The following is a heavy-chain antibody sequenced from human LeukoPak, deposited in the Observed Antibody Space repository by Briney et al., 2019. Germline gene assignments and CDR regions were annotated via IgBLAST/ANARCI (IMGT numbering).Heavy chain of an antibody. J-gene: IGHJ4*02. CDR2: INPNSGGT. CDR3: ARDHLHYYDSSGYSAHFDY. V-gene: IGHV1-2*02. D-gene: IGHD3-22*01. CDR1: GYTFTGYY. Sequence: ASVKVPCKASGYTFTGYYMHWVRQAPGQGLEWMGWINPNSGGTNYAQKFQGRVTMTRDTSISTAYMELSRLRSDDTAVYYCARDHLHYYDSSGYSAHFDYWGQGTLVTVSS.